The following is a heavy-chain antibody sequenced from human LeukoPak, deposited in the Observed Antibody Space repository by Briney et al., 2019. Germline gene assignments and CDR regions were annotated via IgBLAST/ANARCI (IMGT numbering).Heavy chain of an antibody. CDR1: GGSISSGSYY. CDR2: IYTSGST. J-gene: IGHJ3*02. CDR3: ARGIYYDSSGYSGLSAFDI. Sequence: PSETLSLTCTVSGGSISSGSYYWSWLRQPAGTGLEWIGRIYTSGSTNYNPSLKSRVTISVDTSKNQFSLKLSSVTAADTAVYYCARGIYYDSSGYSGLSAFDIWGQGTMVTVSS. D-gene: IGHD3-22*01. V-gene: IGHV4-61*02.